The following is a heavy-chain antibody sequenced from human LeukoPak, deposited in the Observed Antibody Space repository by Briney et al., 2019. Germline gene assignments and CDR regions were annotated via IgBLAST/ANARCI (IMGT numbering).Heavy chain of an antibody. D-gene: IGHD6-19*01. J-gene: IGHJ4*02. V-gene: IGHV3-53*01. CDR3: ARGLRYSSGWYYFDY. Sequence: GGSLRLSCAASGFAVSSNYMSWVRQAPGKGLEWVSVIYSGGSTYYADSVKGRFTISRDNSKNTLYLQMNSLRAEDTAVYYCARGLRYSSGWYYFDYWGQGTLVTVSS. CDR1: GFAVSSNY. CDR2: IYSGGST.